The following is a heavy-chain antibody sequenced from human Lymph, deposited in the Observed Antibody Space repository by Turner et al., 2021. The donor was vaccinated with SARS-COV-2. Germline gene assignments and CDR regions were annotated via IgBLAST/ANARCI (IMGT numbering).Heavy chain of an antibody. V-gene: IGHV4-4*02. D-gene: IGHD2-15*01. CDR3: ATKYCSGGSCSYFDY. Sequence: QVQLQESGPGLVQPSGTLSLTCAVSGGSISSSNWWSWVRLLTGKVLEWVGEIQHSGNTNDNPSLKSRVTISVDKSKNQFSLKLSSVTAADTALYYCATKYCSGGSCSYFDYWGQGTLVTVSS. CDR2: IQHSGNT. J-gene: IGHJ4*02. CDR1: GGSISSSNW.